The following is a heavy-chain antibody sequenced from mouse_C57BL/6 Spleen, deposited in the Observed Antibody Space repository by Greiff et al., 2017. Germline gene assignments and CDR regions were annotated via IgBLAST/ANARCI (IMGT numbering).Heavy chain of an antibody. Sequence: VQLVESGAELVRPGTSVKVSCKASGYAFTNYLIEWVKQRPGQGLEWIGVSNPGSGGTNYNEKFKGKATLTADKSSSTAYMQLSSLTSEDSAVYFCAREGPFAYWGQGTLVTVSA. J-gene: IGHJ3*01. V-gene: IGHV1-54*01. D-gene: IGHD3-3*01. CDR1: GYAFTNYL. CDR2: SNPGSGGT. CDR3: AREGPFAY.